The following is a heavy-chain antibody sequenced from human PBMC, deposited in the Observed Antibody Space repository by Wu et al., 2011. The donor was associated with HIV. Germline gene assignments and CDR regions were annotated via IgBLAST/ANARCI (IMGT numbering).Heavy chain of an antibody. CDR3: ARGYGGSHLDY. J-gene: IGHJ4*02. CDR2: IIPLLGTP. D-gene: IGHD4-23*01. CDR1: GGSFKTYA. V-gene: IGHV1-69*05. Sequence: EVKKPGSSVKVSCQASGGSFKTYAVSWVRQAPGQGLEWMGGIIPLLGTPNYAQRFQGRVTMTSDTSTSTAYMELRSLRSDDTAVYYCARGYGGSHLDYWGQGTLVTVSS.